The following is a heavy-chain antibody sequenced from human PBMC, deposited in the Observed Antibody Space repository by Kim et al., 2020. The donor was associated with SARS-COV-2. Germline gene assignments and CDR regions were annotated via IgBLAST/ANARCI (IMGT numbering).Heavy chain of an antibody. CDR1: GFTFSSYA. Sequence: GGSLRLSCAASGFTFSSYAMSWVRQAPGKGLEWVSAISGSGGSTYYADSVKGRFTISRDNSKNTLYLQMNSLRAEDTAVYYCAKSGPGGGYSYDIFMFVCWGQGTLVTVSS. V-gene: IGHV3-23*01. J-gene: IGHJ4*02. CDR3: AKSGPGGGYSYDIFMFVC. CDR2: ISGSGGST. D-gene: IGHD5-18*01.